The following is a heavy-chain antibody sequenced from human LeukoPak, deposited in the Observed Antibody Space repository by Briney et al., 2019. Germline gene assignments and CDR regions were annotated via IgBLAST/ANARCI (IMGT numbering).Heavy chain of an antibody. V-gene: IGHV3-11*06. CDR1: GFTFSDYY. CDR3: ARALAARRMYYFDY. CDR2: ISNSSSYT. D-gene: IGHD6-6*01. J-gene: IGHJ4*02. Sequence: GGSLRLSCAASGFTFSDYYMSWIRQAPGKGLEWVSYISNSSSYTNYADSVKGRFTISRDNAKNSLYLQMNSLRAEDTAVYYCARALAARRMYYFDYWGQGTLVTVSS.